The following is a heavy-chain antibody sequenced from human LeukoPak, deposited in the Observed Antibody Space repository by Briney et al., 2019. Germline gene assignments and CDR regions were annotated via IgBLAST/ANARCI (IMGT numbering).Heavy chain of an antibody. CDR1: GYTFTSYG. V-gene: IGHV1-18*01. CDR2: ISAYNGNT. D-gene: IGHD5-12*01. CDR3: ARDFVERSGYAPNWFDP. Sequence: ASVKVSCKASGYTFTSYGISWVRQAPGQGLEWTGWISAYNGNTNYAQKLQGRVTMTTDTSTSTAYMELRSLRSDDTAVYYCARDFVERSGYAPNWFDPWGQGTLVTVSS. J-gene: IGHJ5*02.